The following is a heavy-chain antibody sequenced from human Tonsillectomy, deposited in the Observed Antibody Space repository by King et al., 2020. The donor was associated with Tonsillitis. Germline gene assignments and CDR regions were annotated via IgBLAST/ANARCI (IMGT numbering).Heavy chain of an antibody. D-gene: IGHD3-10*01. Sequence: LQLQESGPGLVKPSETLSLTCTVSGGSISSSSYYWGWIRQPPGKGLEWIGSIYYSGSTYYNPSLKSRVTISVDTSKNKFSLKLSPVTAADSAVYCCARHGAYGCYVDYCDQGTLVTVSA. CDR3: ARHGAYGCYVDY. CDR1: GGSISSSSYY. CDR2: IYYSGST. J-gene: IGHJ4*02. V-gene: IGHV4-39*07.